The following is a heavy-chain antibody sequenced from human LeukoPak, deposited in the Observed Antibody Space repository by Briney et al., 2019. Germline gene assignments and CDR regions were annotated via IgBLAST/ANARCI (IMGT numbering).Heavy chain of an antibody. V-gene: IGHV3-66*01. Sequence: PGGSLRLSCAASGFTVSRNYMSWVRQAPGKGLEWVSVIYSGGSTYYADSVKGRFTIPRDNSKNTLYLQMNSLRAEDTAVYYCARLAYYDSSGYPYYYGMDVWGQGTTVTVSS. CDR1: GFTVSRNY. J-gene: IGHJ6*02. CDR2: IYSGGST. CDR3: ARLAYYDSSGYPYYYGMDV. D-gene: IGHD3-22*01.